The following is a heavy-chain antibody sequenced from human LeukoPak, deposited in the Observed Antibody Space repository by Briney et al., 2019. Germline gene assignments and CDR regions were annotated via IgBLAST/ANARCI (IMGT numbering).Heavy chain of an antibody. CDR1: GYIFTNYG. CDR2: ISGYSGNT. CDR3: ARDAEYRSGWFDY. D-gene: IGHD6-19*01. Sequence: ASVKVSCKASGYIFTNYGISWVRQAPGQGLEWMGWISGYSGNTNYAQSLQGRVTMTTDTSSSTAYMELRSLRSDDTAVYYCARDAEYRSGWFDYWGQGTLVTVSP. V-gene: IGHV1-18*01. J-gene: IGHJ4*02.